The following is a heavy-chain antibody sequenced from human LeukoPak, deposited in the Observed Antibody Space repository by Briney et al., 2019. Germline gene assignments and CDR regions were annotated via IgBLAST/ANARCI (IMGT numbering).Heavy chain of an antibody. CDR3: ARDLVTIFGQVTGGWFDP. CDR2: ISAYNGNT. Sequence: ASVKVSCKASGYTFTSYGISWVRQASGQGLEWMGWISAYNGNTNYAQKLQGRVTMTTDTSTSTAYMELRSLRSDDTAVYYCARDLVTIFGQVTGGWFDPWGQGTLVTVSS. D-gene: IGHD3-3*01. J-gene: IGHJ5*02. V-gene: IGHV1-18*01. CDR1: GYTFTSYG.